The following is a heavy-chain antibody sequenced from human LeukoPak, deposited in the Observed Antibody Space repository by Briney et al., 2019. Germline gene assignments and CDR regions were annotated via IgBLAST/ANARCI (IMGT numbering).Heavy chain of an antibody. CDR2: IYYSGST. Sequence: SETLSLTCAVYGGSFSGYYWSWIRQPPGKGLEWIGYIYYSGSTNYNPSLKSRVTISVDTSKNQFSLKLSSVTAADTAVCYCARHDYSNFDYWGQGTLVTVSS. CDR1: GGSFSGYY. J-gene: IGHJ4*02. V-gene: IGHV4-59*08. D-gene: IGHD4-11*01. CDR3: ARHDYSNFDY.